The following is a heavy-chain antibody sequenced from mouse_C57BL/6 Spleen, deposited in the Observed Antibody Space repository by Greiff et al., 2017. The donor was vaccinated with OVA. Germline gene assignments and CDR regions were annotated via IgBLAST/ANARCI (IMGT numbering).Heavy chain of an antibody. CDR3: AKALYGNYEDYFDY. CDR2: IDPSDSET. CDR1: GYTFTSYW. J-gene: IGHJ2*01. Sequence: QVQLQQPGAELVRPGSSVKLSCKASGYTFTSYWMPWVKQRPIQGLEWIGNIDPSDSETHYNQKFKDKATLTVDKSSSTAYMQLSSLTSEDSAVYYCAKALYGNYEDYFDYWGQGTTLTVSS. V-gene: IGHV1-52*01. D-gene: IGHD2-10*02.